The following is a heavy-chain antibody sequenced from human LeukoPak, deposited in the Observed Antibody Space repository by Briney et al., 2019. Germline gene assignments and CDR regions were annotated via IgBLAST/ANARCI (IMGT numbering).Heavy chain of an antibody. Sequence: SVKVSCKASGGTFSSYAISWVRQAPGQGLEWMGRIIPILGIANYAQKFQGRVTMTRNTSISTAYMELSSLRSEDTAVYYCARGAGTGYKQDYWGQGTLVTVSS. V-gene: IGHV1-69*04. CDR3: ARGAGTGYKQDY. J-gene: IGHJ4*02. CDR2: IIPILGIA. CDR1: GGTFSSYA. D-gene: IGHD5-24*01.